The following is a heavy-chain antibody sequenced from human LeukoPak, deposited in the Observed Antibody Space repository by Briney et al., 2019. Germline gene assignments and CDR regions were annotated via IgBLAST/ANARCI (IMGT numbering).Heavy chain of an antibody. V-gene: IGHV4-39*07. Sequence: SETLSLTRTVAGGSISSSSYYWGWIRQPPGKGLEGIESIYYSGSTYYNPSLKSRVTISVDTSKNQFSLKLSSETAADTAVYYCARGSNIRGYSYGYSDYWGQGTLVTVSS. J-gene: IGHJ4*02. CDR1: GGSISSSSYY. CDR2: IYYSGST. D-gene: IGHD5-18*01. CDR3: ARGSNIRGYSYGYSDY.